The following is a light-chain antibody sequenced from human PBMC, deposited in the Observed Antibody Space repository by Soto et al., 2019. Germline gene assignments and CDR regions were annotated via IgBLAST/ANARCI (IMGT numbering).Light chain of an antibody. V-gene: IGKV3-11*01. Sequence: EIVLTQSPAALSLSPGERATLSCRASQSIGTYLVWYQQKPGQAPRLLIYDASNRATGIPVRFSGSGSGTDFTLTISSLEPEDFAVYYCQQRGSFPLTLGGGTKVDIK. CDR2: DAS. CDR1: QSIGTY. CDR3: QQRGSFPLT. J-gene: IGKJ4*01.